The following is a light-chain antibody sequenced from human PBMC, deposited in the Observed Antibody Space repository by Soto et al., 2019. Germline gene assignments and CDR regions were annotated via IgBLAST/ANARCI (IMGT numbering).Light chain of an antibody. CDR1: QGIISY. CDR2: NTS. V-gene: IGKV3D-11*01. J-gene: IGKJ5*01. CDR3: QQRSNCPLT. Sequence: EISLTQSPATLSFSAGDRATITCRASQGIISYLAWYQQKPGQAPNLLIYNTSTMPTGIPARFSGSGSGTEFTLTISSLKPEEFATYYCQQRSNCPLTFGQGTRLEIK.